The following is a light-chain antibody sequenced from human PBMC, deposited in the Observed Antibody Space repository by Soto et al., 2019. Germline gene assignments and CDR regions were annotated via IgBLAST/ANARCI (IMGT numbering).Light chain of an antibody. CDR2: EVY. CDR3: SSYAASDSFVV. J-gene: IGLJ2*01. Sequence: QSVLTQPPSASGSPGQSVTISCTGTSSDVGGYNYVSWYQHHPDKAAKLIIYEVYKRPSVVPDRFSGSKSGNTASLPVSGLQAEDEAEYYCSSYAASDSFVVFGGGTKLTVL. V-gene: IGLV2-8*01. CDR1: SSDVGGYNY.